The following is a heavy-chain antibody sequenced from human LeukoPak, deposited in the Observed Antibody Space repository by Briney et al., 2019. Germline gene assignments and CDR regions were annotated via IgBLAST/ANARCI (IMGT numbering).Heavy chain of an antibody. D-gene: IGHD5-24*01. CDR1: GGSISSYY. Sequence: SETLSLTCTVSGGSISSYYWSWIRQPPGKGLEWIGYIYYSGSTNYNPSLKSRVTISVDTSKNQFSLKLSSVTAADTAVYYCARDHVEMATDSDYYCYYGMDVWGQGTTVTVSS. CDR2: IYYSGST. CDR3: ARDHVEMATDSDYYCYYGMDV. J-gene: IGHJ6*02. V-gene: IGHV4-59*01.